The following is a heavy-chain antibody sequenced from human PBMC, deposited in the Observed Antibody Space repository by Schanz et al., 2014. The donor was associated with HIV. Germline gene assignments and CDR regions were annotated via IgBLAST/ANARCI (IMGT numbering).Heavy chain of an antibody. V-gene: IGHV3-21*04. D-gene: IGHD5-18*01. CDR1: GFTFSSSG. Sequence: VQLVESGGGVVQPGRSLRLSCAASGFTFSSSGMHWVRQAPGKGLQWVSTVSGSDGNTFYADSVKGRFTISRDNAKNSLNLQLKSLRAEDTAVYYCARGITGNSYAFDYWGQGALVSVSS. CDR2: VSGSDGNT. J-gene: IGHJ4*02. CDR3: ARGITGNSYAFDY.